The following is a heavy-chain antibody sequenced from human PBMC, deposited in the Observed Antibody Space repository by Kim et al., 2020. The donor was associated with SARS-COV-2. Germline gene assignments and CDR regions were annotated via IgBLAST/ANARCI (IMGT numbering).Heavy chain of an antibody. CDR3: ARTQHNTGWYFDF. Sequence: SETLSLTCSVSSGSLSGYYWSWIRQTPGKGLEWIAYIYYSGSTNYNPSLESRVTISVDTSKNQFSLKLTSVTAADTAVYFCARTQHNTGWYFDFWGRGTLVTVSS. J-gene: IGHJ4*02. CDR1: SGSLSGYY. V-gene: IGHV4-59*01. CDR2: IYYSGST. D-gene: IGHD6-19*01.